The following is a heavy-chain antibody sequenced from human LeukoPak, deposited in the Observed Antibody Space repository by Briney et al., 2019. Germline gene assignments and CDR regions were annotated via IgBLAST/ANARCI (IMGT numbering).Heavy chain of an antibody. CDR1: GDTFSSYA. CDR2: IIPIFGTA. D-gene: IGHD1-26*01. J-gene: IGHJ1*01. V-gene: IGHV1-69*05. Sequence: ASVKVSCKASGDTFSSYAISWVRQAPGQGLEWMGGIIPIFGTANYAQKFQGRVTMTRDMSTSTVYMELSSLRSEDTAVYYCARGEVSESQDAEYFQHWGQGTLVTVSS. CDR3: ARGEVSESQDAEYFQH.